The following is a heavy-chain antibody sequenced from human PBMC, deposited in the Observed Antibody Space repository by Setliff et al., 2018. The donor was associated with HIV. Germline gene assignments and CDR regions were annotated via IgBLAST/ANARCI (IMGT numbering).Heavy chain of an antibody. V-gene: IGHV4-61*02. CDR3: ARGRFVGFDY. J-gene: IGHJ4*02. D-gene: IGHD3-16*02. CDR1: GDSINSGSYH. CDR2: IYISGSA. Sequence: SETLSLTCTVSGDSINSGSYHWNWIRQPAGKGLEWIGRIYISGSANYNPSLKSRVTISVDTSKNQFSLKLSSVTAADTAIYYCARGRFVGFDYWGQGTLVTVSS.